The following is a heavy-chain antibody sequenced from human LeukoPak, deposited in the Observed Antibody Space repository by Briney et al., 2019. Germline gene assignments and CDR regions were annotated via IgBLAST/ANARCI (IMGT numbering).Heavy chain of an antibody. J-gene: IGHJ4*02. Sequence: GGSLRLSCAASGFTFSSYAMSWVRQAPGKGLEWVAVISYDGSNKYYADSVKGRFTISRDNSKNTLYLQMNSLRAEDTAVYYCASQPAVAGHFDYWGQGTLVTVSS. CDR2: ISYDGSNK. D-gene: IGHD6-19*01. CDR1: GFTFSSYA. V-gene: IGHV3-30*03. CDR3: ASQPAVAGHFDY.